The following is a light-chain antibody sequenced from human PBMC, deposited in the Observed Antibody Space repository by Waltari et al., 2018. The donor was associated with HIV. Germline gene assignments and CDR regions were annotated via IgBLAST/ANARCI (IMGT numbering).Light chain of an antibody. CDR1: SSSVGGYKY. Sequence: QSALTHPRSVSGSPGPSVTTPCPGSSSSVGGYKYVSWYEQHPGKAPKLMIYDVSKRPSGVPGRFSGSKSGNTASLTISGLQAEDEADYYCCSYAGSYSYVFGTGTKVTVL. CDR2: DVS. J-gene: IGLJ1*01. V-gene: IGLV2-11*01. CDR3: CSYAGSYSYV.